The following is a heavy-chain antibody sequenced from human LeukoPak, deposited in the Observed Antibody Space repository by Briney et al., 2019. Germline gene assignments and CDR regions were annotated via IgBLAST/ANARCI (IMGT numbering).Heavy chain of an antibody. J-gene: IGHJ4*02. V-gene: IGHV3-7*01. CDR2: IKQDESEK. Sequence: GGSLRLSCAVSGFTFSNYWMSWVRQAPGKGLEWVAHIKQDESEKYYVDSVKGRFTISRDSAKNSLYLQMNSLRAEDTAIYYCARDKIVGASKFDYWGQGTLVTVSS. D-gene: IGHD1-26*01. CDR1: GFTFSNYW. CDR3: ARDKIVGASKFDY.